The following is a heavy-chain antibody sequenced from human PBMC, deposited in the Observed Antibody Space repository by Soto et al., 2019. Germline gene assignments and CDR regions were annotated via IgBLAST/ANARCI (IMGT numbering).Heavy chain of an antibody. CDR3: AKDLALFIAAAGPKGDY. CDR1: GYTFTSYG. Sequence: QVQLVQSGAEVKKPGASVKVSCKASGYTFTSYGISWVRQAPGQGLEWMGWISAYNGNTNYAQKLQGRVTMTTDTSTSTAYMELRSMRSDDTAVYYYAKDLALFIAAAGPKGDYWGQGTLVTVSS. D-gene: IGHD6-13*01. J-gene: IGHJ4*02. CDR2: ISAYNGNT. V-gene: IGHV1-18*01.